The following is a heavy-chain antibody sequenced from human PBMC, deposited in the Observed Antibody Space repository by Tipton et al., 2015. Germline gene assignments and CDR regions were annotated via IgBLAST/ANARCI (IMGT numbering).Heavy chain of an antibody. CDR1: DGSFSDYY. V-gene: IGHV4-59*08. D-gene: IGHD3-9*01. CDR2: IYYSGST. J-gene: IGHJ4*02. Sequence: TLSLTCTVSDGSFSDYYWSWIRQSPGEGLEWIGYIYYSGSTNYNPSLRSRVAMSMDTSKNQFSLKLTSVTAADTAVYYCACQDYDSLTRDYQTVDYWGQGTLVTVSS. CDR3: ACQDYDSLTRDYQTVDY.